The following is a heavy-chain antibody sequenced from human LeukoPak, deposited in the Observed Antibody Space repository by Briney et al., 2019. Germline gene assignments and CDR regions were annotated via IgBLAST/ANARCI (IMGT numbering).Heavy chain of an antibody. V-gene: IGHV3-30*18. CDR1: GIPFSRYG. D-gene: IGHD1-1*01. Sequence: GGSLRLSCAASGIPFSRYGIHLVRQAPGKGLEWVAVISKDGNYADSVKARFTISRDNSKNTLYLQMNSLRAEDTAVYYCAKGLVPERLRRGMDVWGQGTTVTVSS. J-gene: IGHJ6*02. CDR3: AKGLVPERLRRGMDV. CDR2: ISKDG.